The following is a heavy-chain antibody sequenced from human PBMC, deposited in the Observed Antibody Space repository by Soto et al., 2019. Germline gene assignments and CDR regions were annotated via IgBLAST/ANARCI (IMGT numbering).Heavy chain of an antibody. J-gene: IGHJ6*02. CDR2: IYHSGST. V-gene: IGHV4-30-2*01. D-gene: IGHD3-9*01. CDR1: GGSISSGGDS. CDR3: ARGRDDILTGYYPPAMDV. Sequence: QLQLQESDSGLVKPSQTLSLTCAVSGGSISSGGDSWSWIRQPPGKGLEWIGYIYHSGSTYYNPSLKSRVTISVDRSKNQISLKLSSVTAADTAVYYCARGRDDILTGYYPPAMDVWGQGTTVTVSS.